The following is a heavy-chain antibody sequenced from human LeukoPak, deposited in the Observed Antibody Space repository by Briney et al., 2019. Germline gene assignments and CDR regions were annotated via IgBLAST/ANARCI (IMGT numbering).Heavy chain of an antibody. CDR2: MSGSGI. CDR1: GFTFSDHN. Sequence: GGSLRLSCAATGFTFSDHNMGWMRQAPGKGLEWTSYMSGSGIYYADPVKGRFTISRDNSKNTLYLQMNSLRAEDTAVYYCAKDGWDTGTDFDYWGQGTLVTVSS. J-gene: IGHJ4*02. V-gene: IGHV3-11*01. D-gene: IGHD1-1*01. CDR3: AKDGWDTGTDFDY.